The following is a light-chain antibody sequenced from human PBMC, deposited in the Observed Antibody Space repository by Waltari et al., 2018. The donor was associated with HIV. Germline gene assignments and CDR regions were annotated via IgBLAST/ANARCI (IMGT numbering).Light chain of an antibody. V-gene: IGLV2-8*01. J-gene: IGLJ2*01. Sequence: QSALTQPPPAPGSPGQSVTISCTGTSSDVGGYNYVSCYQQHPGKAAKLLIYAVTEQPSGVSSRFSDSKSGYTASLTVSGLQAEDEADYYCSSYAGSRGLFGGGTKLTV. CDR2: AVT. CDR1: SSDVGGYNY. CDR3: SSYAGSRGL.